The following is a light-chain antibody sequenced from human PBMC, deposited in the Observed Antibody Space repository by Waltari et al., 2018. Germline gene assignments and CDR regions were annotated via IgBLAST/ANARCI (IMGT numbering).Light chain of an antibody. Sequence: QSALTQPASVSGSPGQSITISCTGTSRDVGFYDFVSLFQQHPGKAPKVLIYKVNNRPSGVSNRFSGSKSANTASLTSAGLQAEDEADYYCSSYTRRSYWVFGGGTQLTVL. J-gene: IGLJ3*02. V-gene: IGLV2-14*01. CDR2: KVN. CDR1: SRDVGFYDF. CDR3: SSYTRRSYWV.